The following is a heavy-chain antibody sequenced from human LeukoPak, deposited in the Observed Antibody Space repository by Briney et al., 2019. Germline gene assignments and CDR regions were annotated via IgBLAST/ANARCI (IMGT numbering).Heavy chain of an antibody. CDR2: IIPILGEP. J-gene: IGHJ4*02. CDR1: GGTFSSYT. D-gene: IGHD3-10*01. Sequence: SVKVSCKASGGTFSSYTISWVRQAPGQGLEWMGRIIPILGEPDYAQKFQGRVTITADMSTSTAYMELSSLRSEDTAVCYCARKGGLGTYGIFDYWGQGTLVTVSS. CDR3: ARKGGLGTYGIFDY. V-gene: IGHV1-69*02.